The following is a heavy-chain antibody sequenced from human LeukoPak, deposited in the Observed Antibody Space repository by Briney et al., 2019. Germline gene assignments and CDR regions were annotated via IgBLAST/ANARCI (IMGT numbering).Heavy chain of an antibody. CDR3: ARHEGGGQWLVYFDY. CDR1: GYSFISYW. D-gene: IGHD6-19*01. Sequence: GESLKISCKGSGYSFISYWIGWVRQMPGKGLEWMGIIYPGDSDTRYSPSFQGQVTISADKSISTAYLQWSSLKASDTAMYYCARHEGGGQWLVYFDYWGQGTLVTVSS. V-gene: IGHV5-51*01. J-gene: IGHJ4*02. CDR2: IYPGDSDT.